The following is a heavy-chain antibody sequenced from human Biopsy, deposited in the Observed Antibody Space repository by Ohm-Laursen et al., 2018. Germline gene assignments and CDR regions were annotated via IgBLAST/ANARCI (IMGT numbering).Heavy chain of an antibody. CDR1: GFTFSSYG. CDR2: IWYDGSNK. D-gene: IGHD3-22*01. Sequence: SLRLSCAASGFTFSSYGMHWVRQAPGKGLEWVAAIWYDGSNKNYADSVKGRFTISRDNSKNTLYLQMNSLRAEDTAVYYCAREGDDSSGYTPHYFDYWGQGTLATVSS. J-gene: IGHJ4*02. CDR3: AREGDDSSGYTPHYFDY. V-gene: IGHV3-33*01.